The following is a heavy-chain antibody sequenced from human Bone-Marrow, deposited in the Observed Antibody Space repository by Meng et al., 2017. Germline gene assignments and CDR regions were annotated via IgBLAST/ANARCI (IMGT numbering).Heavy chain of an antibody. CDR1: CGCIRSSVYY. CDR3: ARRLSVLLWFGENYYFDY. V-gene: IGHV4-39*07. Sequence: QMKGQGCVPGLGKPPESWSSTWNCSCGCIRSSVYYWGWFGQPPGKGVEWFGSIYYSGSTNYNPSLKSRVTISVDTSKKQFSLKLSSVTAADTAVYYCARRLSVLLWFGENYYFDYWGQGTLVTVSS. J-gene: IGHJ4*02. CDR2: IYYSGST. D-gene: IGHD3-10*01.